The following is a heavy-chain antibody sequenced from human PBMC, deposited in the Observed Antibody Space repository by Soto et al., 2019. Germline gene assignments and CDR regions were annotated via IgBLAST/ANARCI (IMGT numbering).Heavy chain of an antibody. CDR2: IKQDGSDI. Sequence: EVQLVESGGGLGQPGGSQRLSCVASGFIFSSYWMSWVRQAPGKGLEWVATIKQDGSDIYYVDSVKGRFTISRDSAKNSLYLQMNSLGAEDTAVYYCARTSSFAAVVWGHGTMVIVSS. D-gene: IGHD6-13*01. V-gene: IGHV3-7*01. J-gene: IGHJ3*01. CDR1: GFIFSSYW. CDR3: ARTSSFAAVV.